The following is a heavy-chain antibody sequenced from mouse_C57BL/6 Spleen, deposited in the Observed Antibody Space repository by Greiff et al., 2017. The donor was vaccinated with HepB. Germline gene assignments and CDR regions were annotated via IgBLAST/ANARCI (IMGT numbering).Heavy chain of an antibody. CDR1: GYTFTSYD. D-gene: IGHD1-1*01. J-gene: IGHJ4*01. CDR2: IYPRDGST. CDR3: ARGRDSGSIPYAMDY. Sequence: VQLQQSGPELVKPGASVKLSCKASGYTFTSYDINWVKQRPGQGLEWIGWIYPRDGSTKYNEKFKGKATLTVDTSSSTAYMELHSLTSEDSAVYFCARGRDSGSIPYAMDYWGQGTSVTVSS. V-gene: IGHV1-85*01.